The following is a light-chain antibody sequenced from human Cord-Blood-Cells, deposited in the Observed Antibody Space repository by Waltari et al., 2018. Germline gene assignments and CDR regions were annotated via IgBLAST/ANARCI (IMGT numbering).Light chain of an antibody. CDR3: QQLTL. Sequence: IQLTQSPSSLSASVGDSVTITCRASQGISSYLAWYQQKPGKAPKLLIYAASTLQSGVPSRFSGSGSGTDFTLTISSLQPEDFATYYCQQLTLFGQGTKLEIK. CDR1: QGISSY. J-gene: IGKJ2*01. V-gene: IGKV1-9*01. CDR2: AAS.